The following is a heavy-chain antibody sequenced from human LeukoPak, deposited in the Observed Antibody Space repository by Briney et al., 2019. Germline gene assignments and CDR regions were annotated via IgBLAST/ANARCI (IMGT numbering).Heavy chain of an antibody. CDR1: GFTFSSYW. V-gene: IGHV3-7*01. Sequence: GGSLRLSCAASGFTFSSYWMSWVRQAPGQGLEWVANIKQDGSEKYYVDSVKGRFTMSRDNAKNSLYLQMNSLRAEDTAVYYCARGGDFWSGYLYYFDYWGQGTLVTVSS. J-gene: IGHJ4*02. D-gene: IGHD3-3*01. CDR3: ARGGDFWSGYLYYFDY. CDR2: IKQDGSEK.